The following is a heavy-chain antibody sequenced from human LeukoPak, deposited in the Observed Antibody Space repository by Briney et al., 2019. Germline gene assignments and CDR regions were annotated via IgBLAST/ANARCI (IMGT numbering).Heavy chain of an antibody. CDR3: AKDSRFCTGYDCRGDAFDS. D-gene: IGHD2-8*02. J-gene: IGHJ3*02. CDR1: GFTFSSYA. Sequence: GGSLRLSCAASGFTFSSYAMHWVRQAPGKGLEWVAVISYDGSDKYYADSVKGRFTISRDNSKNTLYLQMNSLRAEDTAVYYCAKDSRFCTGYDCRGDAFDSWGQGTMVTVTS. CDR2: ISYDGSDK. V-gene: IGHV3-30*01.